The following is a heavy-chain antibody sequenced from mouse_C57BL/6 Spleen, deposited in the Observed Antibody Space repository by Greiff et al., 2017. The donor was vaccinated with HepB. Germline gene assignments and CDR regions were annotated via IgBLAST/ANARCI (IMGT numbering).Heavy chain of an antibody. D-gene: IGHD1-1*01. V-gene: IGHV5-9*01. CDR3: ARHAVTTVVEGYFDV. CDR2: ISGGGGNT. CDR1: GFTFSSYT. J-gene: IGHJ1*03. Sequence: EVKLVESGGGLVKPGGSLKLSCAASGFTFSSYTMSWVRQTPEKRLEWVATISGGGGNTYYPDSVKGRFTISRDNAKNTLYLQMSSLRSEDTALYYCARHAVTTVVEGYFDVWGTGTTVTVSS.